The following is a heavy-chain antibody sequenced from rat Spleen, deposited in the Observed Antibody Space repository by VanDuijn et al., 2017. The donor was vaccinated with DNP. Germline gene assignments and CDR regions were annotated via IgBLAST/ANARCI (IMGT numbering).Heavy chain of an antibody. CDR3: ARAKYSSHYWYFDF. J-gene: IGHJ1*01. CDR2: IISSGGST. D-gene: IGHD1-2*01. Sequence: EVQLVESGGDLVQPGRSLKLSCVVSGFTVNNFWMAWIRQVPGKGLEWVAAIISSGGSTYYTNSVKGRFTISSDNAKNTLYLQMNSLRSEDTATYYCARAKYSSHYWYFDFWGPGTMVTVSS. CDR1: GFTVNNFW. V-gene: IGHV5-31*01.